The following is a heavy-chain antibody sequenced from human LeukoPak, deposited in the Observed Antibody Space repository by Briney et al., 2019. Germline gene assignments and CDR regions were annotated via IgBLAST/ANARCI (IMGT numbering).Heavy chain of an antibody. CDR3: AREAPYSSSWTYYFDY. J-gene: IGHJ4*02. Sequence: SVKVSCKASGDSFSSYAISWVRQAPGQGLEWMGRIVAMDDIANYAQKFQDRVTITADKSTGTVYMELRSLRSDDTAVYYCAREAPYSSSWTYYFDYWGQGTLVTVSS. D-gene: IGHD6-13*01. V-gene: IGHV1-69*04. CDR1: GDSFSSYA. CDR2: IVAMDDIA.